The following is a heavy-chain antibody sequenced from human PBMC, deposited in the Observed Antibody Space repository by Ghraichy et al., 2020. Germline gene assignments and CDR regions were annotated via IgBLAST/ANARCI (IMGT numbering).Heavy chain of an antibody. V-gene: IGHV4-39*01. J-gene: IGHJ3*02. D-gene: IGHD3-10*01. CDR1: GGYISSSSYY. Sequence: SETLSLTCTVYGGYISSSSYYWGWIRQPPGKGLEWIGSIYYSGSTYYNPSLKSRVTISVDTSKNQFSLKLSSVTAADTAVYYCAVGSRPPSTFDIWGQGTMVTVSS. CDR3: AVGSRPPSTFDI. CDR2: IYYSGST.